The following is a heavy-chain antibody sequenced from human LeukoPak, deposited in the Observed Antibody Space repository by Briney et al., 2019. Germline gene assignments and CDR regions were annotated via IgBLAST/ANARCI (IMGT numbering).Heavy chain of an antibody. CDR1: GFTFSSYS. CDR2: ISSSSSYI. CDR3: ARGIENLGRLWYDSSEKEVNLFDY. V-gene: IGHV3-21*01. D-gene: IGHD3-22*01. J-gene: IGHJ4*02. Sequence: GGSLRLSCAASGFTFSSYSMNWVRQAPGKGLEWVSSISSSSSYIYYADSVKGRFTISRDNAKNSLYLLINSLRAEDTAVYYCARGIENLGRLWYDSSEKEVNLFDYWGQGTLVTVSS.